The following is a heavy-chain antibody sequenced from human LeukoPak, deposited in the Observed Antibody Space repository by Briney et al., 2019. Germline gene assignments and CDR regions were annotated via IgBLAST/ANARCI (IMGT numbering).Heavy chain of an antibody. J-gene: IGHJ4*02. CDR3: ARERGSSSWMTFDY. CDR1: GFTFSSYS. CDR2: ISSSSSYI. D-gene: IGHD6-13*01. Sequence: GGSLRLSCAASGFTFSSYSMNWVRQAPGKGLEWVSSISSSSSYIYYADSVKGRFTISRDNAKNSLYLQMNSLRAEDTAVCYCARERGSSSWMTFDYWGQGTLVTVSS. V-gene: IGHV3-21*01.